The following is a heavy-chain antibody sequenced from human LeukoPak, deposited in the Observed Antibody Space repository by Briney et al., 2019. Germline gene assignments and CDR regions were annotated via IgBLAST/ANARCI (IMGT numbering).Heavy chain of an antibody. V-gene: IGHV1-69*13. J-gene: IGHJ6*02. CDR2: IIPIFGTA. Sequence: SVKVSCKASGGTFSSYAISWVRQAPGQGLEWMGGIIPIFGTANYAQKFQGRVTITADESTSTAYMELSSLRSEDTAVYYCASGLWDIAAAGTREYYYYGMDVWGQGTTVTVSS. D-gene: IGHD6-13*01. CDR3: ASGLWDIAAAGTREYYYYGMDV. CDR1: GGTFSSYA.